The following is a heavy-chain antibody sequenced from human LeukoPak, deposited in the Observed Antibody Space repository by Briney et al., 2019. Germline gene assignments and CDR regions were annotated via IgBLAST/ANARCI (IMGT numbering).Heavy chain of an antibody. D-gene: IGHD1/OR15-1a*01. CDR3: AGTWDNIIYFHY. Sequence: GGSLRLPCTASGFTFNKYWMTWVRQAPGKGLEWLANIKQDGSDKHYVNSVKGRFTISRDNSKNTLYLQMNSLRAEDTAVYYCAGTWDNIIYFHYWGQGTLVTVSS. V-gene: IGHV3-7*03. J-gene: IGHJ4*02. CDR2: IKQDGSDK. CDR1: GFTFNKYW.